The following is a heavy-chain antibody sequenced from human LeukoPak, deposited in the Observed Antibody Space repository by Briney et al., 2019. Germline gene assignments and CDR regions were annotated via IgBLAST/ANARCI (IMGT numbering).Heavy chain of an antibody. Sequence: PSETLSLTCTVSGGSITTSSYYWGWIRQPPGKGLEWIGSVYYSGSTYYNPSLKSRVTISVDTSKNQFSLKLTSVTATDTALYYCASLSPIQEADTNWYFDLWGRGTLVTVSS. J-gene: IGHJ2*01. CDR1: GGSITTSSYY. D-gene: IGHD5-18*01. CDR2: VYYSGST. CDR3: ASLSPIQEADTNWYFDL. V-gene: IGHV4-39*01.